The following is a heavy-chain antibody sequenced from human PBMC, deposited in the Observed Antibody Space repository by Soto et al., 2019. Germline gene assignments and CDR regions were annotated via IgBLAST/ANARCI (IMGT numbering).Heavy chain of an antibody. CDR2: IYPGDSDT. CDR1: GYSFTSYW. CDR3: ARFLGVGYNFYYYYGMDV. D-gene: IGHD1-1*01. V-gene: IGHV5-51*01. Sequence: PGESLKISCKGSGYSFTSYWIGWVRQMPGKGLEWMGIIYPGDSDTRYSPSFQGQVTISADKSISTAYLQWSSLKASDTAMYYCARFLGVGYNFYYYYGMDVWGQGTTVTVSS. J-gene: IGHJ6*02.